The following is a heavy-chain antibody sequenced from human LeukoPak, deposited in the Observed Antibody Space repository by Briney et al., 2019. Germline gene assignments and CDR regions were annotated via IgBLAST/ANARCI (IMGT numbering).Heavy chain of an antibody. CDR3: ARLTRGDGGYYNAY. CDR2: TRNKANGYTT. CDR1: GFILSDYY. Sequence: GGSLRLSCAASGFILSDYYMDWVRQAPGKGLEWVGQTRNKANGYTTEYAASVKGRFTISRDDSKNSLYLQMNSLKTEDTAVYYCARLTRGDGGYYNAYWGQGTLVTVSS. V-gene: IGHV3-72*01. J-gene: IGHJ4*02. D-gene: IGHD5-24*01.